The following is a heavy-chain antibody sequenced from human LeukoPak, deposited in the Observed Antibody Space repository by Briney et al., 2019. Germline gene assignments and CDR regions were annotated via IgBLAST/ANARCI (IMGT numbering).Heavy chain of an antibody. CDR3: AHRRPYCGGDCSYYYYGMDV. CDR1: GGSISSGDYY. Sequence: KSSQTLSLTCTVSGGSISSGDYYWSWIRQPPGKGLEWIGYIYYSGSTYYNPSLKSRVTISVDTSKNQFSLKLSSVTAADTAVYYCAHRRPYCGGDCSYYYYGMDVWGQGTTVTVSS. CDR2: IYYSGST. D-gene: IGHD2-21*02. J-gene: IGHJ6*02. V-gene: IGHV4-30-4*01.